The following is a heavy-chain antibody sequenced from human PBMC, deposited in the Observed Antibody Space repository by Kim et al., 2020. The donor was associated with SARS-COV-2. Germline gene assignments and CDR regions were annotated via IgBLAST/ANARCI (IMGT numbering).Heavy chain of an antibody. CDR2: ISSSSSYI. CDR3: AREYSSSWVNYYYYGMDV. D-gene: IGHD6-13*01. J-gene: IGHJ6*02. CDR1: GFTFSSYS. V-gene: IGHV3-21*01. Sequence: GGSLRLSCAASGFTFSSYSMNWVRQAPGKGLEWVSSISSSSSYIYYADSVKGRFTISRDNAKNSLYLQMNSLRAEDTAVYYCAREYSSSWVNYYYYGMDVWGQGTTVTVSS.